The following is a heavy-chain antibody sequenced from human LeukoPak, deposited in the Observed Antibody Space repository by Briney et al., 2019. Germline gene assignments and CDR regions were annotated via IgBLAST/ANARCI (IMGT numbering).Heavy chain of an antibody. V-gene: IGHV3-23*01. Sequence: GGSLRLSCAASGFTFSSYAMSWVRQAPGKGLEWVSAISGSGGSTYYADSVKGRFTISRDNSKNTLYLQMNSLRAEDTAVYYCAKGIVTAAAAVGANWFDSWGQGTLVTVSS. CDR1: GFTFSSYA. D-gene: IGHD2-2*01. J-gene: IGHJ5*01. CDR2: ISGSGGST. CDR3: AKGIVTAAAAVGANWFDS.